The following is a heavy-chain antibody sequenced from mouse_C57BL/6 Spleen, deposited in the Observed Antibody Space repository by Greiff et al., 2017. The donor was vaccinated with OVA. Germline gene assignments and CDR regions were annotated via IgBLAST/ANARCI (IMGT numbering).Heavy chain of an antibody. Sequence: EVMLVESEGGLVQPGSSMKLSCTASGFTFSDYYMAWVRQVPEKGLEWVANINYDGSSTYYLDSLKSRFIISRDNAKNILYLQMSSLKSEDTATYYCARDHIYYGSSSGYFDVWGTGTTVTVSS. J-gene: IGHJ1*03. CDR1: GFTFSDYY. CDR2: INYDGSST. V-gene: IGHV5-16*01. D-gene: IGHD1-1*01. CDR3: ARDHIYYGSSSGYFDV.